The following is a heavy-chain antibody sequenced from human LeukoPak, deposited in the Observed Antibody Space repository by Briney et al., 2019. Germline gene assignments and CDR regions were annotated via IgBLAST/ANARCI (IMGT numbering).Heavy chain of an antibody. Sequence: PGGSLRLSCAASGFTFDDYGMSWVRQAPGKGLGWVSGINWNGGSTGYADSVKGRFTISRDNAKNSLYLQMNSLRAEDTALYYCARADSSGSDFDYWGQGTLVTVSS. CDR3: ARADSSGSDFDY. CDR2: INWNGGST. J-gene: IGHJ4*02. D-gene: IGHD3-22*01. V-gene: IGHV3-20*04. CDR1: GFTFDDYG.